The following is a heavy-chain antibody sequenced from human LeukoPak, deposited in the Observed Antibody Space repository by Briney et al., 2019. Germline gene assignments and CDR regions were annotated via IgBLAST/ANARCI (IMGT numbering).Heavy chain of an antibody. Sequence: GASVKVCCKASGYIFTRYYMHWVGQAPGHGLEWVGIIKPRGGSTKYAQTFQARVTMTTDTSTSPIYMELSSLRSEDTAVYYCAKDWNWGSSYAFDFWGQGTMVTVSS. D-gene: IGHD7-27*01. CDR3: AKDWNWGSSYAFDF. J-gene: IGHJ3*01. CDR2: IKPRGGST. CDR1: GYIFTRYY. V-gene: IGHV1-46*01.